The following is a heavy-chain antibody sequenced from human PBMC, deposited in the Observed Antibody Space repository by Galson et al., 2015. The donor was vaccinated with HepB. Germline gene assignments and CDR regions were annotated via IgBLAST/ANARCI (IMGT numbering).Heavy chain of an antibody. CDR3: VSRPGGASCQGPFDY. CDR1: GGSISSGSYY. J-gene: IGHJ4*02. Sequence: LSLTCTVSGGSISSGSYYWSWIRQPAGKGLEWIGRIYTSGSTNYNPSLKSRATMPVDTSKNQFSLRLSSVTASDMAMYYCVSRPGGASCQGPFDYWGQGALVTVSS. V-gene: IGHV4-61*02. CDR2: IYTSGST. D-gene: IGHD2-15*01.